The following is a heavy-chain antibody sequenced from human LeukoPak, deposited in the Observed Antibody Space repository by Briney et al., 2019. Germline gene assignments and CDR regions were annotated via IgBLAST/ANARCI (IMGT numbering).Heavy chain of an antibody. J-gene: IGHJ4*02. CDR3: AREEGARTDY. CDR1: GFTFSSNY. CDR2: IYSGGST. V-gene: IGHV3-53*01. Sequence: GGSLRLSCAASGFTFSSNYMSWVRQAPGKGLEWVSVIYSGGSTYYSDSVKGRFTISRDNSKNTLYLQMNSLRGEDTAVYYCAREEGARTDYWGQGTLVTVSS. D-gene: IGHD1-26*01.